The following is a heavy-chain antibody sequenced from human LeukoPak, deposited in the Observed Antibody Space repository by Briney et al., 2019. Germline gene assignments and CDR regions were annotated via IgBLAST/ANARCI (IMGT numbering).Heavy chain of an antibody. CDR1: GFTFSSFG. D-gene: IGHD3-10*01. J-gene: IGHJ4*02. Sequence: GGSLRPSCAASGFTFSSFGMNWVRRAPGKGREWVAVISYDGSNKYYADSVKGRFTISRDNSKNTLYLQMNSLRAEDTAVYYCAKSTLWFGESMGYYFDYWGQGTLVTVSS. CDR2: ISYDGSNK. V-gene: IGHV3-30*18. CDR3: AKSTLWFGESMGYYFDY.